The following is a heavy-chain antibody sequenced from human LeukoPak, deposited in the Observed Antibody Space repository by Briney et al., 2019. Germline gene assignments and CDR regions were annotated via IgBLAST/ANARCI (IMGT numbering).Heavy chain of an antibody. CDR1: GFTFTSSA. J-gene: IGHJ6*04. D-gene: IGHD2-2*01. CDR2: IVVGSGNT. Sequence: SVKVSCKASGFTFTSSAVQWVRQARGQRLEWIGWIVVGSGNTNYAQKFQERVTIARDMSTSTAYMELSSLRSEDTAVYYCAADRPGYCSSTSCRGGGSYYYYGMDVWGKGTTVTVSS. CDR3: AADRPGYCSSTSCRGGGSYYYYGMDV. V-gene: IGHV1-58*01.